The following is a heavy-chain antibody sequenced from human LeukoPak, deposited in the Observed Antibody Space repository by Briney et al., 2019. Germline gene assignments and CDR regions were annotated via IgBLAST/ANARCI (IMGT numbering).Heavy chain of an antibody. J-gene: IGHJ6*03. V-gene: IGHV4-59*01. CDR3: ARVMVFPFYYDSSGYYYVPLYYYYMDV. CDR2: IYYSGST. Sequence: SETLSLTCTVSGGSISGYYWSWIRQPPGKGLEWIGYIYYSGSTNYNPSLKSRVTISVDTSKNQFSLKLSSVTAADTAVYYCARVMVFPFYYDSSGYYYVPLYYYYMDVWGKGTTVTVSS. D-gene: IGHD3-22*01. CDR1: GGSISGYY.